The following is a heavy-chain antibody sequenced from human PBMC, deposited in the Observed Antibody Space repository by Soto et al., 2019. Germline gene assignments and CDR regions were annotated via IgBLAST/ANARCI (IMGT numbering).Heavy chain of an antibody. CDR1: GYSFTSYW. CDR2: IDPSDSYT. Sequence: PGESLKISCKGSGYSFTSYWIGWVRQMPGKGLEWMGRIDPSDSYTEYSPSFQGHVTISVDKSINTAFLQWTSLKASDAATYYCARHSGVAPTEDNSWGQGTLVTVSS. CDR3: ARHSGVAPTEDNS. J-gene: IGHJ4*02. D-gene: IGHD4-4*01. V-gene: IGHV5-10-1*01.